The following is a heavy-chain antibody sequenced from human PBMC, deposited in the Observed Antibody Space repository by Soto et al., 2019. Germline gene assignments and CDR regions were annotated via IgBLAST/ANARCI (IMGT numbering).Heavy chain of an antibody. J-gene: IGHJ5*02. Sequence: QEQLVQSGTEVKKPGASVTVSCKSSGYTFTDFYLHWIRQAPGQGLEWVGWINPKTGDTKSSQKFQGRVPMSRYTSVSTAYIDLSSLTSDDTAMYYCATGTNGTTGWYHPWGQGTRVTVSS. V-gene: IGHV1-2*02. CDR1: GYTFTDFY. CDR2: INPKTGDT. D-gene: IGHD1-1*01. CDR3: ATGTNGTTGWYHP.